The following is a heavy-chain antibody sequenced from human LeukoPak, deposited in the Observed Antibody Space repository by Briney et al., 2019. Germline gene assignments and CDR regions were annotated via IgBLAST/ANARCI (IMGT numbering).Heavy chain of an antibody. CDR1: GFIFSSYA. V-gene: IGHV3-23*01. CDR2: TSGSGIST. Sequence: QPGGSLRLSCAASGFIFSSYAMNWVRQAPGKGLEWVSTTSGSGISTHYADSVKGRFTISRDNSKNTLYLQMNSLRAEDTAVHYCARDRTSAAGTALDYWGQGTLVTVSS. J-gene: IGHJ4*02. CDR3: ARDRTSAAGTALDY. D-gene: IGHD6-13*01.